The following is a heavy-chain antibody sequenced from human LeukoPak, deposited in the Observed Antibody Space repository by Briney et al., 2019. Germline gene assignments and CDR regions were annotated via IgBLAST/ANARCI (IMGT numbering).Heavy chain of an antibody. Sequence: GGSLRLSCAASGFTFSDHYMSWIRQAPGKGLEWVADISSSGSNIYYADSVKGRFTISRDNAKNSLYLQMNSLRAEDTAVYYCARDLHCSSPLPSEFCYYYYGMDVWGHGTTVTVSS. J-gene: IGHJ6*02. D-gene: IGHD2-2*01. CDR2: ISSSGSNI. CDR3: ARDLHCSSPLPSEFCYYYYGMDV. V-gene: IGHV3-11*01. CDR1: GFTFSDHY.